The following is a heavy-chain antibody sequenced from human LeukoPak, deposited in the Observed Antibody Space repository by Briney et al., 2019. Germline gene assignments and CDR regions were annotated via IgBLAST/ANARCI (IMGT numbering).Heavy chain of an antibody. CDR2: IIPIFGTT. CDR1: GGTFSSYA. J-gene: IGHJ4*02. V-gene: IGHV1-69*05. D-gene: IGHD5-24*01. Sequence: SVNVSCKASGGTFSSYAISWVRQAPGQGLEWMGGIIPIFGTTNYAQTFQGRITITTEESTSTAYMELSSLTSEDTAVYYCASVPDRGWLPFDYWGQGILVTVSS. CDR3: ASVPDRGWLPFDY.